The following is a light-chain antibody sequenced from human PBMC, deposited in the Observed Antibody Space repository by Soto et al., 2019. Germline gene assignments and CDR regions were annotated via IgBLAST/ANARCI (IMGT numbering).Light chain of an antibody. CDR1: SSDIGVHNF. CDR3: GLYTTWNTLV. Sequence: QSALIQPASVSVSPGQAITVSCRGTSSDIGVHNFVSWYQQHPGIAPKIVIYEVINRPSGVSVRVSGSNTGNTASLALSRPQSEYEADYYCGLYTTWNTLVFGGETKVTAL. V-gene: IGLV2-14*03. J-gene: IGLJ1*01. CDR2: EVI.